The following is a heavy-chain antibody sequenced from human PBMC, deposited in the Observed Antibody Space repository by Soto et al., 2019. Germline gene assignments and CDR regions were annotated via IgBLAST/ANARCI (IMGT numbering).Heavy chain of an antibody. CDR3: ARRVDTMIVADAFDI. J-gene: IGHJ3*02. D-gene: IGHD3-22*01. CDR2: IYPGDSDT. Sequence: PXESLKVSWKRCGHTFTSYLIGLVRQMPGKGLEWMGIIYPGDSDTRYSPSFQGQVTISADKSISTAYLQWSSLKASDTAMYYCARRVDTMIVADAFDIWGQGTMVTVSS. CDR1: GHTFTSYL. V-gene: IGHV5-51*01.